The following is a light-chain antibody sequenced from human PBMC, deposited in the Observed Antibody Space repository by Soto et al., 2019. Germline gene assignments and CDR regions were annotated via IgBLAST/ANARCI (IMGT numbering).Light chain of an antibody. J-gene: IGLJ1*01. CDR1: SSDVGKYDH. CDR2: EVT. Sequence: QSVLTQPPSVSGSPGQSVTISCTGTSSDVGKYDHVSWYQQPPGTAPRLIMYEVTNRPSGVPARFSGSKSGNTASLTISGLQAEYEADYFCSSYTSASRYVFGAGTKLTVL. V-gene: IGLV2-18*02. CDR3: SSYTSASRYV.